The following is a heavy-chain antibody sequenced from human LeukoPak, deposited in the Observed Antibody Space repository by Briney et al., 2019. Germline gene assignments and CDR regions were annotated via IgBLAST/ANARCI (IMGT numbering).Heavy chain of an antibody. D-gene: IGHD2-2*01. CDR1: GFTFDDYG. Sequence: PGGSLRLSCAASGFTFDDYGMNWVRQGPGKGLEWVSGIEWNGGSTGYADFVKGRFTITRDNAKNSLYLEMSSLRAEDTALYYCASSYCSSTSCYGVYWGQGTLVTVSS. J-gene: IGHJ4*02. CDR3: ASSYCSSTSCYGVY. CDR2: IEWNGGST. V-gene: IGHV3-20*04.